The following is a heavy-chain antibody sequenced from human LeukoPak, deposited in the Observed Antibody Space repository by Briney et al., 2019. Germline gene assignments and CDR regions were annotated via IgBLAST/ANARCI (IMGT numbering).Heavy chain of an antibody. V-gene: IGHV4-34*01. CDR2: INHSGST. Sequence: PSETLSLTCAGYGGSFSGYYWSWIRQPPGKGLEWIGEINHSGSTNYNPSLKSRVTISVDTSKNQFSLKLSSVTAADTAVYYCAREGWYDAFDIWGQGTMVTVSS. D-gene: IGHD6-19*01. CDR3: AREGWYDAFDI. CDR1: GGSFSGYY. J-gene: IGHJ3*02.